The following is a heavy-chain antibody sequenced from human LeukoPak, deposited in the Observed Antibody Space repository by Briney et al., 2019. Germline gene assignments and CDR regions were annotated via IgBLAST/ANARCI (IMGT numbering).Heavy chain of an antibody. CDR1: GYSFTSYW. V-gene: IGHV5-51*01. J-gene: IGHJ4*02. D-gene: IGHD3-16*01. CDR3: ARQGAAFDY. CDR2: IYPGDSET. Sequence: GESLKISCKGSGYSFTSYWIGWVRQMPGKVLEWMGIIYPGDSETRYSPSFQGHVTISADKSISTAYLEWSSLKTSDTAMYYCARQGAAFDYWGQGTLVTVSS.